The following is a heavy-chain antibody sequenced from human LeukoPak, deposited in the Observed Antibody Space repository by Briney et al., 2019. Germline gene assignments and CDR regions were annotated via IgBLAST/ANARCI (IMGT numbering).Heavy chain of an antibody. Sequence: SETLSLTCTVSGVSISSYYWSWIRQPPGKGLEWIGYIYYSGSTYYNPSLKSRVTISVDTSKNQFSLKLSSVTAADTAVYYCAREGYWGQGTLVTVSS. CDR2: IYYSGST. V-gene: IGHV4-59*06. CDR3: AREGY. J-gene: IGHJ4*02. D-gene: IGHD5-24*01. CDR1: GVSISSYY.